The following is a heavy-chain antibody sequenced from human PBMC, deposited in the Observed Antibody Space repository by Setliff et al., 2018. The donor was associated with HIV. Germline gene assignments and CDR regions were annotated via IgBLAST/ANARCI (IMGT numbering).Heavy chain of an antibody. J-gene: IGHJ3*02. Sequence: ASETLSLTCSVSGGSMSTYYWSWIRQPAGKGLEWIGRIYTSGSTIYNPSLRSRFTMSVDTSKNQFSLKLNSVTAADTAVYYCARVFPPIRGAPFGTLPGAFDIWGQGTMVTVSS. CDR1: GGSMSTYY. CDR2: IYTSGST. CDR3: ARVFPPIRGAPFGTLPGAFDI. D-gene: IGHD3-10*01. V-gene: IGHV4-4*07.